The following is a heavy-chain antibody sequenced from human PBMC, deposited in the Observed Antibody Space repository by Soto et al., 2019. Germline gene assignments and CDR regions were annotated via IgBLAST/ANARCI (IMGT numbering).Heavy chain of an antibody. CDR1: GFTVSSNY. J-gene: IGHJ1*01. CDR2: IYSGGST. CDR3: ARDRVESGYPEYFQF. Sequence: GGSLRLACAASGFTVSSNYMSWVRQALGKGLEWVSVIYSGGSTYYADSVKGRFTISRDNSKNTLYLQMNSLRAEDTAVYYCARDRVESGYPEYFQFWGQGTLVTVSS. V-gene: IGHV3-53*01. D-gene: IGHD3-22*01.